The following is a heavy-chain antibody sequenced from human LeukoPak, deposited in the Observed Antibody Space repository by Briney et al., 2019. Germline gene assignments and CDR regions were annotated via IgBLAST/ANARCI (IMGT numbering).Heavy chain of an antibody. CDR2: IYYSGST. CDR1: GGSVGSGSYY. CDR3: ARDGHRDNSSSWYSPYYYYYYGMDV. J-gene: IGHJ6*02. D-gene: IGHD6-13*01. V-gene: IGHV4-61*01. Sequence: SETLSLTCTVSGGSVGSGSYYWSWIRQPPGKGLEWIGYIYYSGSTNYNPSLKSRVTISVDTSKNQFSLKLSSVTAADTAVYYCARDGHRDNSSSWYSPYYYYYYGMDVWGQGTTVTVSS.